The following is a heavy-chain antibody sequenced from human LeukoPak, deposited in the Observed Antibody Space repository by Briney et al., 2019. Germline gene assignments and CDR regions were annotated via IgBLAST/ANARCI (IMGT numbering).Heavy chain of an antibody. CDR2: IYTSGST. CDR3: ARLGSRERATYDWFDP. V-gene: IGHV4-4*09. CDR1: GGSISSYD. Sequence: SETLSLTCTVSGGSISSYDWSWIRQPPGKGLEWIGYIYTSGSTNYNPSLKSRVTISVDTSKNQYSLKLSSVTAADTAVYYCARLGSRERATYDWFDPWGQGTLVTVSS. J-gene: IGHJ5*02. D-gene: IGHD5-24*01.